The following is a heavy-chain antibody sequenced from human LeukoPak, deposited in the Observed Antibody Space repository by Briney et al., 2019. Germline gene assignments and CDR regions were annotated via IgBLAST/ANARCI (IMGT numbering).Heavy chain of an antibody. J-gene: IGHJ4*02. CDR1: GFTFDDYG. CDR2: INWNGGST. CDR3: ARANYDILTGYYGWIDY. Sequence: GGSLRLSCAASGFTFDDYGMSWVRQAPGKGLEWVSGINWNGGSTGYADSVKGRFTISRDNAKNSLYLQMNSLRAEDTALYYCARANYDILTGYYGWIDYWGQGALVTVSS. V-gene: IGHV3-20*04. D-gene: IGHD3-9*01.